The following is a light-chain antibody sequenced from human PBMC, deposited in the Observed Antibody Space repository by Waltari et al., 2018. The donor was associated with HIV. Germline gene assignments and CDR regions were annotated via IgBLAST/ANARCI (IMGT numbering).Light chain of an antibody. V-gene: IGLV2-8*01. CDR3: SSYGDTNKLI. Sequence: QSALTQPPSASGSPGPSVSISCTGSSSDIGSYDYVSWYQQHPGNVPKLIIYEVNRRPSRVPNRFSGSKSGNTASLTVSGLQADDEADYYCSSYGDTNKLIFGGGTKLTVL. CDR2: EVN. J-gene: IGLJ2*01. CDR1: SSDIGSYDY.